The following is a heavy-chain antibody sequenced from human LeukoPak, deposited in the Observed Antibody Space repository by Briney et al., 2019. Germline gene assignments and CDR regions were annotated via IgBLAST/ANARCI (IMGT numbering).Heavy chain of an antibody. CDR3: ARWYYYDSSGDAFDI. V-gene: IGHV4-39*07. CDR1: GDSISSSSSY. D-gene: IGHD3-22*01. J-gene: IGHJ3*02. CDR2: IYYSGST. Sequence: SETLSLTCSVSGDSISSSSSYWGWIRQPPGKGLEWIGSIYYSGSTYYNTSLKSRVTISVDTSKNQFSLKLSSVTAADTAVYYCARWYYYDSSGDAFDIWGQGTMVTVSS.